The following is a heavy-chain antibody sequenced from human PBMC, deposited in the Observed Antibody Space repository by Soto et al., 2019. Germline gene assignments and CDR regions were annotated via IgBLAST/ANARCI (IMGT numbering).Heavy chain of an antibody. J-gene: IGHJ3*02. V-gene: IGHV3-7*01. CDR3: AAYNTSRHAAFDI. D-gene: IGHD1-20*01. CDR1: GFTFKTYW. Sequence: PGGSLRLSCEVSGFTFKTYWMSWVCQAPGKGLEWLANMNEDANTKYYVDSVKGRFTILGDSAGNSLLLKMASLRAEDTAVYFCAAYNTSRHAAFDIWGRVALFTVS. CDR2: MNEDANTK.